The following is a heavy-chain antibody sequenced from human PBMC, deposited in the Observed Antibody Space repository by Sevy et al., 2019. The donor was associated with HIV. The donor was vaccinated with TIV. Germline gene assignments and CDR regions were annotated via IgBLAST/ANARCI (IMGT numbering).Heavy chain of an antibody. V-gene: IGHV4-30-2*01. Sequence: SETLSLTCAVSGGSISSGGYSWSWIRQPPGKGLEWIGYIYHSGSTYYNPSLKSRFTISVDRSKNQFSLKLSSVTAAETAVYYCASYDSSGYYSDAFDIWGQGTMVTVSS. CDR2: IYHSGST. D-gene: IGHD3-22*01. J-gene: IGHJ3*02. CDR3: ASYDSSGYYSDAFDI. CDR1: GGSISSGGYS.